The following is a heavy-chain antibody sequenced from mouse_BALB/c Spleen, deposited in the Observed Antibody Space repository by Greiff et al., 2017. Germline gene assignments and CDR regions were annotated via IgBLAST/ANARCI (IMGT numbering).Heavy chain of an antibody. Sequence: QVQLQQSGPGLVAPSQSLSITCTVSGFSLTGYGVNWVRQPPGKGLEWLGMIWGDGSTDYNSAIKSRLSISKDNSKSQVFLKMNSLQTYDTARYYCARDLNYVRAMDYWVQGTSVTVSS. CDR3: ARDLNYVRAMDY. J-gene: IGHJ4*01. CDR1: GFSLTGYG. CDR2: IWGDGST. V-gene: IGHV2-6-7*01. D-gene: IGHD2-1*01.